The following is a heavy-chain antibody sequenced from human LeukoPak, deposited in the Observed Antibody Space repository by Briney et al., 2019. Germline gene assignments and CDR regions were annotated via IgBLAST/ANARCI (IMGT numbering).Heavy chain of an antibody. Sequence: GGSLRLSCTASGFAFSNYPMSWVRQAPGKGLEWVSTISGSGGSTYYADSVKGRFTISRDNSKNTLYLQMNSLRADDTAVYYCPKSPPRIAVVVAPTGWFDPWGQGTLVTVSS. CDR2: ISGSGGST. CDR1: GFAFSNYP. J-gene: IGHJ5*02. CDR3: PKSPPRIAVVVAPTGWFDP. V-gene: IGHV3-23*01. D-gene: IGHD2-15*01.